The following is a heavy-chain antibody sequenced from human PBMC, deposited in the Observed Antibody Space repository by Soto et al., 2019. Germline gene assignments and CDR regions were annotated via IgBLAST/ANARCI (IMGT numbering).Heavy chain of an antibody. Sequence: EGSLRLSSVASGFTFSSNWMTWVRQAPGKGLEWVGNIRQDGSEKNYVDSVKGRFTISRDNAKNSLYLQMNSLRAEDTAVYYCAREIVVARGASYSATWGPETLVPVAS. CDR2: IRQDGSEK. CDR3: AREIVVARGASYSAT. J-gene: IGHJ5*01. D-gene: IGHD2-2*01. CDR1: GFTFSSNW. V-gene: IGHV3-7*04.